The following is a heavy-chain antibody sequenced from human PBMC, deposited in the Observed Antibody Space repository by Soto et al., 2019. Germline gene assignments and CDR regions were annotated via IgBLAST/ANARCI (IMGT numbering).Heavy chain of an antibody. CDR2: IYWDDDE. CDR1: GFSLSTRGVG. Sequence: QITLKESGPTLVKPTQTLTLTCTFSGFSLSTRGVGVGSIRQPPGKALEWLALIYWDDDEGYSPSLKTRLTITKDTSKNRVVLRMTSIDPVATPTYCCANRPRGYSYHFDSWGQGALVTVSS. D-gene: IGHD5-18*01. V-gene: IGHV2-5*02. J-gene: IGHJ4*02. CDR3: ANRPRGYSYHFDS.